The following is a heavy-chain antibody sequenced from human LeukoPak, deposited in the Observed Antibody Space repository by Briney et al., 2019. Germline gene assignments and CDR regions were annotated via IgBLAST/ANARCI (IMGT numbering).Heavy chain of an antibody. Sequence: GGSLRLSCAASGFTFSSYSMNWVRQAPGKGLEWVSSISSSSSYIYYADSVKGRFTISRDNAKNTLYLQMNSLRAEDTAVYYCARVPRGLPDYWGQGTLVTVSS. J-gene: IGHJ4*02. CDR1: GFTFSSYS. V-gene: IGHV3-21*01. CDR2: ISSSSSYI. D-gene: IGHD4-17*01. CDR3: ARVPRGLPDY.